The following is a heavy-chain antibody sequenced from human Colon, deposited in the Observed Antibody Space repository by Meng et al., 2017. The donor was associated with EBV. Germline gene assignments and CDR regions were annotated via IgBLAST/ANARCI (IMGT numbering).Heavy chain of an antibody. D-gene: IGHD7-27*01. CDR1: GDSVTNGGYS. V-gene: IGHV4-30-2*01. CDR3: ARDTSTWGNKGLDH. CDR2: IYHSGST. Sequence: QLQLQASGSGLVKPSQTLSLPCVVSGDSVTNGGYSWSWIRQPPGKGLEWIGYIYHSGSTKYNPSLKSRVTISVDTSKNQFSLKLSSVTAADTAVYYCARDTSTWGNKGLDHWGQGILVTVSS. J-gene: IGHJ4*02.